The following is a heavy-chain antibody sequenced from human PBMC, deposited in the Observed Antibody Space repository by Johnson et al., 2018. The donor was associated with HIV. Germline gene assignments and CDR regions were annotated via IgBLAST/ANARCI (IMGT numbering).Heavy chain of an antibody. CDR3: AREPSIAEAGCECAFDI. D-gene: IGHD6-6*01. J-gene: IGHJ3*02. Sequence: VQLVESGGGVVQPGGSLRLSCAASGFTFSSYGMHCVRQAPGKGLEWVAFIRYDGSNKYTVDSVKGRFTISIDNSKNTLYLQINSLRAEDTAVYYCAREPSIAEAGCECAFDIWGRGTMLTVSS. V-gene: IGHV3-30*02. CDR2: IRYDGSNK. CDR1: GFTFSSYG.